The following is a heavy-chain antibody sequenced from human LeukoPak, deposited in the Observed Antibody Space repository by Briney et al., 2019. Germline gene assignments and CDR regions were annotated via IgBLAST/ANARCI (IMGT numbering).Heavy chain of an antibody. D-gene: IGHD6-13*01. Sequence: GGSLTLSCAASGFDFSVCGMHWVRQTPGKGLEWVAVIWNGGRRTFYADSVKGRFTISRDNSKNTLFLQMDSLRAEDTALYYCARDLSPNTAAGMYYFDYWGQGALVTVSS. CDR3: ARDLSPNTAAGMYYFDY. CDR2: IWNGGRRT. V-gene: IGHV3-33*01. CDR1: GFDFSVCG. J-gene: IGHJ4*02.